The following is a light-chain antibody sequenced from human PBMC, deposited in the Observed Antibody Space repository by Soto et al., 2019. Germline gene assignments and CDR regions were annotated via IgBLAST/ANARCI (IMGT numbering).Light chain of an antibody. CDR2: GAS. CDR1: QSVSGSY. CDR3: QQYDDWPLT. V-gene: IGKV3-20*01. Sequence: ENVLTQSPGTLSLSPGERATLSCRASQSVSGSYLAWYQQKPGQAPRLLIYGASSRATGIPDRFSGSGSGTDFTLTISSLQSEDFAVYYCQQYDDWPLTFGQGTRLEIK. J-gene: IGKJ5*01.